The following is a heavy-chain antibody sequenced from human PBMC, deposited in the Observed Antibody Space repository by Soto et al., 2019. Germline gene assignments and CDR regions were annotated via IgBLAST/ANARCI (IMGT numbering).Heavy chain of an antibody. Sequence: GGSLRLSCAASGFTFSSYSMNWVRQAPGKGLEWVSYISSSSSTIYYADSVKGRFTISRDNAKNSLYLQMNSLRAEDTAVYYCASNPGAVKVYSHYYYYMDVWGKGTTVTVSS. CDR3: ASNPGAVKVYSHYYYYMDV. CDR2: ISSSSSTI. J-gene: IGHJ6*03. D-gene: IGHD6-13*01. CDR1: GFTFSSYS. V-gene: IGHV3-48*01.